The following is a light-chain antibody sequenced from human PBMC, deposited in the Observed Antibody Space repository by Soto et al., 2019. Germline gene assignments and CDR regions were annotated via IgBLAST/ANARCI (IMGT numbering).Light chain of an antibody. CDR2: AAS. CDR1: QGINSY. Sequence: AIRMTQSPSSLSASTGDRVTITCRASQGINSYLAWYQQKPGKALKLLIYAASTLQSGVPSSFSGSGSGTDFTLTISCLQSEDFATYYCQQYYSYPPITFGQGTRLEIK. V-gene: IGKV1-8*01. CDR3: QQYYSYPPIT. J-gene: IGKJ5*01.